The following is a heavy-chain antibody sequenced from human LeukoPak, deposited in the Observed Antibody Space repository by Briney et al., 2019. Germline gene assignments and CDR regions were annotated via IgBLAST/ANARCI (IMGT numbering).Heavy chain of an antibody. J-gene: IGHJ3*02. CDR3: ARWQDGGVPAAIRGSFAFDI. Sequence: GASVKVSCKASGYTFTGYYMHCVRQAPGQGLEWMGWINPNSGGTNYAQKFQGRVTMTRDTSISTAYMELSRLRSDDTAVYYCARWQDGGVPAAIRGSFAFDIWGQGTMVTVSS. CDR2: INPNSGGT. D-gene: IGHD2-2*02. V-gene: IGHV1-2*02. CDR1: GYTFTGYY.